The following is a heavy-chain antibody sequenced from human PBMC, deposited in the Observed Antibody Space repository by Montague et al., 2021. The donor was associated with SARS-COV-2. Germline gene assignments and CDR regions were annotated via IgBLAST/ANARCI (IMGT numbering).Heavy chain of an antibody. Sequence: SLRLSCASSGFTFSYYWMHWVRQAPGKGLVWVSRINSDGSDTSYADSVKGRFTISRDNAKNTLYLQMDSPRAEDTAVYYCAREEAWDLMIDSWGRGTLVTVSS. V-gene: IGHV3-74*01. D-gene: IGHD1-26*01. CDR3: AREEAWDLMIDS. J-gene: IGHJ4*02. CDR1: GFTFSYYW. CDR2: INSDGSDT.